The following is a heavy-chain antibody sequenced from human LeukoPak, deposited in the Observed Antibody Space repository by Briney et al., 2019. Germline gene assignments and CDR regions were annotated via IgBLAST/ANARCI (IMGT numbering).Heavy chain of an antibody. CDR3: ARAPDCSSTSCYTYHYGMDV. CDR2: IYTSGST. D-gene: IGHD2-2*02. Sequence: PSQTLSLTCTVSGGSISSGSYYWSWIRQPAGKGLEWIGRIYTSGSTNYNPSLKSRVTISVDTSKNQFSLKLSSATAADTAVYYCARAPDCSSTSCYTYHYGMDVWGQGTTVTVSS. J-gene: IGHJ6*02. CDR1: GGSISSGSYY. V-gene: IGHV4-61*02.